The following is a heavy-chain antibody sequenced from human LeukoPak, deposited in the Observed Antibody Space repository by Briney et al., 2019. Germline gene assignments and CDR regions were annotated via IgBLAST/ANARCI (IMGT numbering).Heavy chain of an antibody. D-gene: IGHD6-19*01. Sequence: SETLSLTCTVSGASTSSSFWSWIRQSPGKGLEWIGYINYRGETSQNPSLESRVSMSVDTSKDQFSLKLSSVTAADTAVYYCASSQWLAPDAFDIWGQGTMVTVSS. CDR2: INYRGET. CDR3: ASSQWLAPDAFDI. CDR1: GASTSSSF. J-gene: IGHJ3*02. V-gene: IGHV4-59*01.